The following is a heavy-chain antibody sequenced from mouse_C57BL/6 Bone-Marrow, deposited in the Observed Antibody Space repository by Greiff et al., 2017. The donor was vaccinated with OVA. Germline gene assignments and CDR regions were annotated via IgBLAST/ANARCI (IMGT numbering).Heavy chain of an antibody. V-gene: IGHV14-2*01. CDR2: IDPEDGET. J-gene: IGHJ2*01. Sequence: VQLQQSGAELVKPGASVKLSCTASGFNIKDYYMHWVKQRTEQGLEWIGRIDPEDGETKYATKFQGKATITADTSSNTAYLQLSSLTSEDTAVYYCALYDSYYFDYWGQGTTLTVSS. CDR1: GFNIKDYY. CDR3: ALYDSYYFDY. D-gene: IGHD2-4*01.